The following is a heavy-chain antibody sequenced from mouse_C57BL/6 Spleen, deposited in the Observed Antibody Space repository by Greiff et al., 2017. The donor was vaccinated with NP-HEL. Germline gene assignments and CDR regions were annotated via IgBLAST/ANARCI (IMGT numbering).Heavy chain of an antibody. CDR3: ASLYYGNYDYYAMDY. J-gene: IGHJ4*01. CDR2: INPNYGTT. D-gene: IGHD2-1*01. CDR1: GYSFTDYN. Sequence: VQLQQSGPELVKPGASVKISCKASGYSFTDYNMNWVKQSNGKSLEWIGVINPNYGTTSYNQKFKGKATLTVDQSSSTAYMQLNSLTAKYSAVYYYASLYYGNYDYYAMDYWGQGTSVTVSS. V-gene: IGHV1-39*01.